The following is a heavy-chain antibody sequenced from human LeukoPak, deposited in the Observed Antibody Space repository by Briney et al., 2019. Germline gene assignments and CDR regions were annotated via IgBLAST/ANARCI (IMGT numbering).Heavy chain of an antibody. V-gene: IGHV4-34*01. D-gene: IGHD5-12*01. CDR2: INHSGST. CDR1: GGSFSGYY. J-gene: IGHJ4*02. Sequence: SETLSLICAVYGGSFSGYYWSWIRQPPGKGLEWIGEINHSGSTNYNPSLKSRVTISVDTSKNQFSLTLSSVTAADTAVFYCVTGAIEAIIYWGQGTLVTVSS. CDR3: VTGAIEAIIY.